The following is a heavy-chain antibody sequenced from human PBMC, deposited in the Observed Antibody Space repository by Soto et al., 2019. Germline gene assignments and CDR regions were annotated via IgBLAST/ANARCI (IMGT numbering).Heavy chain of an antibody. CDR2: IYSKAGKM. V-gene: IGHV1-18*01. J-gene: IGHJ4*02. CDR3: ARDIAFDFDY. Sequence: QVHLLQSGAEVQKPGASVTVSCETSGYTFNDFGITWVRQAPGLGLEWLGWIYSKAGKMNFAPKFQNRVIMTTDTSTSTAFMELTSLTFDDSAIYFCARDIAFDFDYWGQGTLVTVS. CDR1: GYTFNDFG. D-gene: IGHD2-15*01.